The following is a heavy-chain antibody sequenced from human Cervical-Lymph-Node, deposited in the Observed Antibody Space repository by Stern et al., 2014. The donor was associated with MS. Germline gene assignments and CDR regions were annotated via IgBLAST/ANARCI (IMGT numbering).Heavy chain of an antibody. D-gene: IGHD3-3*02. CDR3: ARNPALWYFDL. Sequence: QVQLVESGPGLVKPLQTLSLTCTVSGGSVSSGGYFWNWLRQHPGKGLEWIGHVYYSGGIAYNPSLKSRVTISVDTSKNQFSLRLRSVTAADTAVYYCARNPALWYFDLWGRGTLAAVSS. CDR1: GGSVSSGGYF. CDR2: VYYSGGI. J-gene: IGHJ2*01. V-gene: IGHV4-31*03.